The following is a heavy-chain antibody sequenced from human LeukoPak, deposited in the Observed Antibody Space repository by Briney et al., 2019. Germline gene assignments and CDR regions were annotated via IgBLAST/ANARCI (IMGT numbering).Heavy chain of an antibody. CDR1: GFTFSSYW. Sequence: GGSLRLSCAASGFTFSSYWMSWVRQAPGKGLEWVANIKQDGSEKYYVDSVKGRFTISRDNAKNSLYLQMNSLRAEDTAVYYCARGFRGWELLYYMDVWGKGTTVTVSS. CDR3: ARGFRGWELLYYMDV. V-gene: IGHV3-7*01. J-gene: IGHJ6*03. D-gene: IGHD1-26*01. CDR2: IKQDGSEK.